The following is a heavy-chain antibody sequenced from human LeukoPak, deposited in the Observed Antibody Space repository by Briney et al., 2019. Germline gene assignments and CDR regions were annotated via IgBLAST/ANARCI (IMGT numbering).Heavy chain of an antibody. Sequence: SSETLSLTCTVSGGSISSGDYYWSWIRQPPGQGLEWIAYMYYSGSTYYNPSLKSRVTMSADTSKKQLSLKLSSVTAADTAVYYCARPYYYDSRIDPWGQGILVTVSS. CDR3: ARPYYYDSRIDP. V-gene: IGHV4-30-4*01. CDR1: GGSISSGDYY. J-gene: IGHJ5*02. D-gene: IGHD3-22*01. CDR2: MYYSGST.